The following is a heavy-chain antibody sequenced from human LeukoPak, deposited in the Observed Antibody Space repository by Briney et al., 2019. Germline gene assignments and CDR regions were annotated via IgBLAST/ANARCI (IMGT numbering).Heavy chain of an antibody. Sequence: ASVKVSCKASGYTFTSYGISWVRQAPGQGLEWMGWISAHNGNTNYAQKLQGRVTMTTDTSTSTAYMELRSLRSDDTAVYYCARDSRITIFGVVIIEDYYYYYGMDVWGQGTTVTVSS. V-gene: IGHV1-18*01. J-gene: IGHJ6*02. CDR2: ISAHNGNT. D-gene: IGHD3-3*01. CDR1: GYTFTSYG. CDR3: ARDSRITIFGVVIIEDYYYYYGMDV.